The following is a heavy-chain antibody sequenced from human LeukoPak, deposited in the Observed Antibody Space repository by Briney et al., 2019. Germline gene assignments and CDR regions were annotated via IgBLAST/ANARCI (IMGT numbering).Heavy chain of an antibody. J-gene: IGHJ4*02. Sequence: GGSLRLSCAASGFTFSNAWVNWVRQAPGKGLEWVGRIKSKTDGGTTDYAAPVKGRFTISRDDSKNTLYLQMNSLKTEDTAVYYCTTYIAPLYYYGSGSYSFDYWGQGTLVTVSS. CDR2: IKSKTDGGTT. CDR3: TTYIAPLYYYGSGSYSFDY. V-gene: IGHV3-15*07. CDR1: GFTFSNAW. D-gene: IGHD3-10*01.